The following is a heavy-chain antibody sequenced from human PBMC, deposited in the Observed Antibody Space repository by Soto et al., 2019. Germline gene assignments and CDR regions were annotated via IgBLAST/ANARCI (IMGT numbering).Heavy chain of an antibody. Sequence: QVQLVQSGAEVKKPGSSVKVSCKASGGTFSSYTISWVRQAPGQGLEWMGRIIPILGIANYAQKFQGRVTITADKSTSTAYMELSSLRSEDTAVYYCARGSGSGSYESSNYYYYYMDVWGKGTTVTVSS. CDR1: GGTFSSYT. D-gene: IGHD3-10*01. CDR3: ARGSGSGSYESSNYYYYYMDV. CDR2: IIPILGIA. V-gene: IGHV1-69*02. J-gene: IGHJ6*03.